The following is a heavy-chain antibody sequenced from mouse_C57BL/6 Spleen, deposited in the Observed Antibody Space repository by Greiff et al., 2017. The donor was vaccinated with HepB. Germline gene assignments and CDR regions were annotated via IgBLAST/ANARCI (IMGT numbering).Heavy chain of an antibody. V-gene: IGHV1-47*01. Sequence: QVQLKESGAELVKPGASVKMSCKASGYTFTTYPIEWMKQNHGKSLEWIGNFHPYNDDTKYNEKFKGKATLTVEKSSSTVYLELSRLTSDDSAVYYCARPYYGSSYGFAYWGQGTLVTVSA. CDR3: ARPYYGSSYGFAY. J-gene: IGHJ3*01. CDR2: FHPYNDDT. D-gene: IGHD1-1*01. CDR1: GYTFTTYP.